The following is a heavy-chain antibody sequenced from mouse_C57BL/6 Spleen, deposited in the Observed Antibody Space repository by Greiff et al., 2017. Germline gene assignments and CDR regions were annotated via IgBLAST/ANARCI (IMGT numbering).Heavy chain of an antibody. CDR3: ARWTITTVVYFDY. Sequence: QVQLQQPGAELVKPGASVKLSCKASGYTFTSYWMHWVKQRPGQGLEWIGMIHPNSGSTNYNEKFKSKATLTVDKSSSTAYMQLSSLTSEDSAVYYCARWTITTVVYFDYWGQGTTLTVSS. V-gene: IGHV1-64*01. CDR2: IHPNSGST. D-gene: IGHD1-1*01. J-gene: IGHJ2*01. CDR1: GYTFTSYW.